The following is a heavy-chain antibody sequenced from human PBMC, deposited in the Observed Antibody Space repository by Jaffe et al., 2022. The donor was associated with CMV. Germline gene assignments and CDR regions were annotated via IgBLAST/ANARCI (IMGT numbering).Heavy chain of an antibody. CDR1: RFTFSNAW. J-gene: IGHJ4*02. Sequence: EVQLVESGGGLVKPGGSLRLSCAASRFTFSNAWMSWVRQAPGKGLEWVGRIKRKADGGTTDYAATVKDRFTISRDDSKNTLYLQMNSLKTEDTAVYYCTTDRGELATPVVGYWGQGTLVTVSS. CDR2: IKRKADGGTT. CDR3: TTDRGELATPVVGY. V-gene: IGHV3-15*01. D-gene: IGHD1-26*01.